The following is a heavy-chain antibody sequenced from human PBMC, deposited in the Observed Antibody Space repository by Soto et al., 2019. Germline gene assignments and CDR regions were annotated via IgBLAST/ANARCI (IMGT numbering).Heavy chain of an antibody. CDR2: IYHTGTT. CDR1: GGSISNVGYF. D-gene: IGHD2-2*01. CDR3: ARVMAAMQNWLDP. Sequence: QVQLQESGPGLVKPSQTLSLTCTVSGGSISNVGYFWSWIRQPPGKGLEWIGFIYHTGTTYCNSSIRSRVSISIDTSKSQFSLKLNSVTAADTAVYYCARVMAAMQNWLDPWGQGTLVTVSP. J-gene: IGHJ5*02. V-gene: IGHV4-30-4*01.